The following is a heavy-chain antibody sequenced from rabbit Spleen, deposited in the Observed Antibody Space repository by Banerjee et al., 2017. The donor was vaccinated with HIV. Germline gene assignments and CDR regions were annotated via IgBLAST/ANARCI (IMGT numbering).Heavy chain of an antibody. Sequence: QEQLEESGGDLVKPEGSLTLTCTASGFSFSSSDWMYWVRQAPRKGLEWIGYIDPIFGTTYYASWAKGRFTISKTSSTTVTLQMTSLTAADTATYFCARDLVGVIGWNFYLWGQGTLVTVS. CDR1: GFSFSSSDW. CDR3: ARDLVGVIGWNFYL. D-gene: IGHD1-1*01. V-gene: IGHV1S45*01. J-gene: IGHJ4*01. CDR2: IDPIFGTT.